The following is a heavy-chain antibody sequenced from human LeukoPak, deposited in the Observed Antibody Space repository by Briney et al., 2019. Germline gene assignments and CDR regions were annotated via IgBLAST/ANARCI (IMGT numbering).Heavy chain of an antibody. V-gene: IGHV3-20*04. J-gene: IGHJ4*02. Sequence: GGSLRLSCAASGFTFDDYGMSWVRQAPGKGLECVSGINWNGGRTGYADSVKGRFTISRDNAKKSLYVQMNSLRAEDTALYYCAREYYGSGSYYNVGYWGQGTLVTVSS. CDR3: AREYYGSGSYYNVGY. CDR2: INWNGGRT. D-gene: IGHD3-10*01. CDR1: GFTFDDYG.